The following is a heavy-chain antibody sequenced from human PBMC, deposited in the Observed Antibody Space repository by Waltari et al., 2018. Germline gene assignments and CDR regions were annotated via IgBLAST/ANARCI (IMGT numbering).Heavy chain of an antibody. V-gene: IGHV3-33*01. CDR2: IWYDGSKK. J-gene: IGHJ6*02. D-gene: IGHD1-26*01. CDR1: RFSFTNYG. Sequence: QEKLVESGGGVVQSGRSLRLSCAASRFSFTNYGMHWVRQVPGKGLEWVAVIWYDGSKKYYADSVKGRFDISRDNSKNTLYLQMDSLRAEDTAVYFCARDQYGESFYYAMNVWGQGTAVTVSS. CDR3: ARDQYGESFYYAMNV.